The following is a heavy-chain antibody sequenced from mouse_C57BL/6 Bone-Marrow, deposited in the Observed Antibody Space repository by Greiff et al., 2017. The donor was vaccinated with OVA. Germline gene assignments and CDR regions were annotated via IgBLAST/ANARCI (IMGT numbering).Heavy chain of an antibody. CDR3: ARSGSLTGYFDV. J-gene: IGHJ1*03. CDR2: IYPRSGNT. V-gene: IGHV1-81*01. CDR1: GYTFTSYG. D-gene: IGHD1-1*01. Sequence: QVQLKQSGAELARPGASVKLSCKASGYTFTSYGISWVKQRTGQGLEWIGEIYPRSGNTYYNEKFKGKATLTAYKSSSTAYMELRSLTSEDSAVYFCARSGSLTGYFDVWGTGTTVTVSS.